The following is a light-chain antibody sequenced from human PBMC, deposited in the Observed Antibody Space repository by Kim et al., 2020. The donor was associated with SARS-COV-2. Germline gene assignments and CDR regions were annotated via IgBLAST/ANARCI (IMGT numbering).Light chain of an antibody. CDR3: MQALQTPYT. CDR1: QSLLHSNGYNY. V-gene: IGKV2-28*01. Sequence: DIVMTQSPLSRPVTPGEPASISCRSSQSLLHSNGYNYLDWYLQKPGQSPQLLIYLGSNRASGVPDRFSGSGSGTDFTLKISRVEAEDVGVYYCMQALQTPYTFGQGTKLEI. J-gene: IGKJ2*01. CDR2: LGS.